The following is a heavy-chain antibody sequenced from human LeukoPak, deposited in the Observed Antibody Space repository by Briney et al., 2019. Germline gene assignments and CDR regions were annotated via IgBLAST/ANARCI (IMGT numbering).Heavy chain of an antibody. D-gene: IGHD3-10*01. Sequence: GESLKISCKGSGFSFPTYWIGWVRQMPGKGLEWMGIIYPGGSDTRYSPYFQGQVTISVDRSITTAYLQWNGLRASDTATYYCAISMIRPAFDYWGQGTLVTVSS. CDR2: IYPGGSDT. V-gene: IGHV5-51*01. CDR3: AISMIRPAFDY. J-gene: IGHJ4*02. CDR1: GFSFPTYW.